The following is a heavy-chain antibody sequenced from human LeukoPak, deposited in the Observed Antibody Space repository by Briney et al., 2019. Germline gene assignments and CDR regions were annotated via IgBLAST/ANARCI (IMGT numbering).Heavy chain of an antibody. V-gene: IGHV3-23*01. J-gene: IGHJ4*02. D-gene: IGHD6-13*01. CDR3: AKSSSWTYHYLDY. CDR2: IRGSGGST. Sequence: PGGSLRLSCAASGFTFSNYDMSWVRQAPGKGLEWVSAIRGSGGSTYYADSVKGRFTISRDNSMNTLSLQMNSLRAEDTALYYCAKSSSWTYHYLDYWGQGALVTVSS. CDR1: GFTFSNYD.